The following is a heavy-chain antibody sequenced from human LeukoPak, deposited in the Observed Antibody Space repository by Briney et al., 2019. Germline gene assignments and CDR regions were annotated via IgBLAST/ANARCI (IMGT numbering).Heavy chain of an antibody. CDR2: INHSGST. CDR3: ARGPRWLRLWHHYYMDV. J-gene: IGHJ6*03. Sequence: PSETLSLTCAVYGGSFSGYYWSWIRQPPGKGLEWIGEINHSGSTNYNPSLKSRVTISVDTSKNQFSLKLSSVTAADTAVYYCARGPRWLRLWHHYYMDVWGKGTTVTVSS. V-gene: IGHV4-34*01. CDR1: GGSFSGYY. D-gene: IGHD5-12*01.